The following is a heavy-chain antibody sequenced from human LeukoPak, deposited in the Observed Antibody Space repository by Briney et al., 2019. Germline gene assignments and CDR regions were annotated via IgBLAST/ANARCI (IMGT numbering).Heavy chain of an antibody. V-gene: IGHV4-39*07. J-gene: IGHJ4*02. D-gene: IGHD3-9*01. CDR2: MFYSGST. CDR3: ARGLKFYDILTAYYTFPYFDY. CDR1: GGSVSSSSYF. Sequence: SETLSLTCTVSGGSVSSSSYFWGWIRQPPGKGLEWIGTMFYSGSTHYYPSLKSRVTISVDTSKNQFSLKLSSVTVADTAVYYCARGLKFYDILTAYYTFPYFDYWGQGALVTVSS.